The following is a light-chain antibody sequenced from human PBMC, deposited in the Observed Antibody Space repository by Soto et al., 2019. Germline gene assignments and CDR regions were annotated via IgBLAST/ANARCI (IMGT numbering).Light chain of an antibody. Sequence: QSVLTQPPSVSAAPGQRVTLSCSGSSSNIADNFVSWYQQFPRAAPKLLVYENNKRPSGIADRFSGSKSGTSATLGITGLHTGDEADYYCVTWDSSLSAVVLGGGTKLTVL. V-gene: IGLV1-51*01. CDR1: SSNIADNF. CDR3: VTWDSSLSAVV. CDR2: ENN. J-gene: IGLJ3*02.